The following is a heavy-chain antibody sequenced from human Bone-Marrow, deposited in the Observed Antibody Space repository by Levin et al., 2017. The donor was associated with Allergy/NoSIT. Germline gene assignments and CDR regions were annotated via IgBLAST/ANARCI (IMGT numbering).Heavy chain of an antibody. CDR2: VNPKNGDT. CDR3: AVLRPIFGVDL. J-gene: IGHJ5*02. D-gene: IGHD3-16*01. V-gene: IGHV1-2*02. Sequence: PGGSLRLSCRASGDTFRHYFLHWVRRAPGQGLEWMGRVNPKNGDTNYAQKFQDRVTMTRNTSLITVYMELNSLRSDDTAVYYCAVLRPIFGVDLWGQGTLVTVSS. CDR1: GDTFRHYF.